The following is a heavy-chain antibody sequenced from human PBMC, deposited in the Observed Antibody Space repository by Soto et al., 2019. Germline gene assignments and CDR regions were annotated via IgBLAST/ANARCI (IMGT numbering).Heavy chain of an antibody. CDR3: ARIRRDGYNYRDYYYYGMDV. CDR1: GGTFSSYA. D-gene: IGHD5-12*01. J-gene: IGHJ6*02. V-gene: IGHV1-69*13. CDR2: IIPIFGTA. Sequence: RASVKVSCKASGGTFSSYAISWVRQAPGQGLEWMGGIIPIFGTANYAQKFQGRVTITADESTSTAYMELSSLRSEDTAVYYCARIRRDGYNYRDYYYYGMDVWGQGTTVTVSS.